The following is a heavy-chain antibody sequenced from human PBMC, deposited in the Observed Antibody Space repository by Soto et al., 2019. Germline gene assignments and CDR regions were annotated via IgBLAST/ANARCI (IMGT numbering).Heavy chain of an antibody. CDR1: GFTFSSYG. CDR2: ISYDGSNK. D-gene: IGHD6-6*01. Sequence: PGGSLRLSCAASGFTFSSYGMHWVRQAPGKGLEWVAVISYDGSNKYYADSVKGRFTISRDNSKNTLYLQMSSLRSEDTAVYYCASCVRYSSSSHYYYYGMDVWGQGTTVTVSS. V-gene: IGHV3-30*03. J-gene: IGHJ6*02. CDR3: ASCVRYSSSSHYYYYGMDV.